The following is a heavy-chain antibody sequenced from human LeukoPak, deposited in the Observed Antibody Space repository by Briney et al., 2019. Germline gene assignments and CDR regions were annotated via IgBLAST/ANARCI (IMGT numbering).Heavy chain of an antibody. V-gene: IGHV3-23*01. D-gene: IGHD5-12*01. Sequence: GGSLRLSCAASGFTFSSYAMSWVRQAPGKGLEWVSAISGSGGSTYYADSVKGRFTISRDNSKNTLYLQMNSLRAEDTAVYYCAKGTWRREYYYYGMDVWGQGTTVTVSS. J-gene: IGHJ6*02. CDR1: GFTFSSYA. CDR2: ISGSGGST. CDR3: AKGTWRREYYYYGMDV.